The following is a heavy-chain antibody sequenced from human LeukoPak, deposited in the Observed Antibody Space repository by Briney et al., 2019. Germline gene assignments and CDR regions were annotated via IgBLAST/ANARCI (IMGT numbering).Heavy chain of an antibody. J-gene: IGHJ6*02. CDR1: GGSISSYY. CDR3: ARDRVVAARGYYYYGMDV. CDR2: IYYSGST. V-gene: IGHV4-59*12. Sequence: PSETLSLTCTVSGGSISSYYWSWIRQPPGKGLEWIGYIYYSGSTNYNPSLKSRVTISVDTSKNQFSLKLSSVTAADTAVYYCARDRVVAARGYYYYGMDVWGQGTTVTVSS. D-gene: IGHD2-15*01.